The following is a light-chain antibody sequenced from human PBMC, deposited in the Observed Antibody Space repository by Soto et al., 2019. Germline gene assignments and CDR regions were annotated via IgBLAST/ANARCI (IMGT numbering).Light chain of an antibody. CDR2: GAS. V-gene: IGKV3-15*01. CDR1: QSVSSN. Sequence: EIVMTQSPATLSVSPGERATLSCRASQSVSSNLAWYQQKPGQAPRLLIYGASTRATGIPARFSGSGSGTEVTLTISSLQSEDFAVYYCQQYINWPRTFGQGTKVEIK. CDR3: QQYINWPRT. J-gene: IGKJ1*01.